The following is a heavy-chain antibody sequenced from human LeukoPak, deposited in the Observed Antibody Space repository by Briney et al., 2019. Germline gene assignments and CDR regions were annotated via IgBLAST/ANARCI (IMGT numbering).Heavy chain of an antibody. D-gene: IGHD3-22*01. Sequence: GGSLRLSCAASGFTFSSYWMHWVRQAPGKGLVWVSRINSDGSSTSYADSVKARFTISRDNAKNTLYLQMNSLRAEDTAVYYCATYDSSGYYYFDYWGQGTLVTVSS. CDR2: INSDGSST. CDR1: GFTFSSYW. J-gene: IGHJ4*02. V-gene: IGHV3-74*01. CDR3: ATYDSSGYYYFDY.